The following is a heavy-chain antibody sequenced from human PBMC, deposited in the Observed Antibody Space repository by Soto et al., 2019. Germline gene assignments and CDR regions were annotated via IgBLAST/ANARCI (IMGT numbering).Heavy chain of an antibody. J-gene: IGHJ5*02. CDR2: IYYSGIT. CDR1: GVSISSGSYY. Sequence: KASETLSLTCTVSGVSISSGSYYWTWIRQHPGKGLEWIGYIYYSGITYYSPSLKSRLNISVDTSENQFSLKLKSVTAADTAIYYCARMFYDVLTGPINRFDPWGKGTRVTVSS. D-gene: IGHD3-9*01. CDR3: ARMFYDVLTGPINRFDP. V-gene: IGHV4-31*03.